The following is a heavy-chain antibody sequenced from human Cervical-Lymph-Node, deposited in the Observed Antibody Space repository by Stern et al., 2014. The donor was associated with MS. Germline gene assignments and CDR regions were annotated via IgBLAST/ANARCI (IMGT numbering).Heavy chain of an antibody. V-gene: IGHV2-70*04. CDR1: GFSLSTSGMR. Sequence: QVTLKESGPALVKPTQTLTLTCTFSGFSLSTSGMRVSWIRQPPGKALEWLARIDRDDDKFYNTSLKTRLTISKDTSKNRVVLTRANMDPVDTATYYCARCIPAAACDYWGQGTLVTVSS. D-gene: IGHD6-13*01. CDR3: ARCIPAAACDY. CDR2: IDRDDDK. J-gene: IGHJ4*02.